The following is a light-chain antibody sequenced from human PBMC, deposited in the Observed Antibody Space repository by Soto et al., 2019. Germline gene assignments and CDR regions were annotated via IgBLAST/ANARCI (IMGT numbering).Light chain of an antibody. Sequence: LSDPVLDSDVITCRASQSISQWVAWYQQKPGRAPELLIYGASKLKSGIPARFSGSGSGTEFSLTITSLQPEDSAMYYCQQYNDWSWTFGRGTKVDIK. V-gene: IGKV1-5*01. J-gene: IGKJ1*01. CDR3: QQYNDWSWT. CDR2: GAS. CDR1: QSISQW.